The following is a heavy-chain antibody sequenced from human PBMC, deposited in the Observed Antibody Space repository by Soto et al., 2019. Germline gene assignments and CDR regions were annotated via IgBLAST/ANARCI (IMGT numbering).Heavy chain of an antibody. CDR3: ARAERGYSYGYSD. CDR2: IYSGGST. CDR1: GFTVSSNY. J-gene: IGHJ4*02. Sequence: GGSLRLSCAASGFTVSSNYMSWVRQAPGKGLEWVSVIYSGGSTYYADSVKGRFTISRDNSKNTLYLQMNSLRAEDTAVYYCARAERGYSYGYSDWGQGTLVTVSS. V-gene: IGHV3-53*01. D-gene: IGHD5-18*01.